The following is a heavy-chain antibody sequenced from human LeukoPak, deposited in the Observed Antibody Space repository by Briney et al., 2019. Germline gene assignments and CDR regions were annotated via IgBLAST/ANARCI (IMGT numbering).Heavy chain of an antibody. CDR3: ARRCSSTSCPYWYFDL. CDR1: GFPFTSGFTFSDYY. D-gene: IGHD2-2*01. V-gene: IGHV3-11*06. J-gene: IGHJ2*01. CDR2: ISSSSSYT. Sequence: GGSLRLSCAASGFPFTSGFTFSDYYMSWIRQAPGKGLEWVSYISSSSSYTNYADSVKGRFTISRDNAKNSLYLQMNSLRAEDTAVYYCARRCSSTSCPYWYFDLWGRGTLVTVSS.